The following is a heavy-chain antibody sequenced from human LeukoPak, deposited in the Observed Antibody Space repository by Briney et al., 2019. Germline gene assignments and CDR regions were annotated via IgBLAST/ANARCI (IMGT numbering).Heavy chain of an antibody. Sequence: SETLSLTCTVSGGSISSYYWSWIRQPAGKGLEWIGRIYTSGSTNYNPSLKSRVTMSVDTSKNQFSLKLSSVTAADTAVYYCARDEPDYYDSSGYEPNDAFDIWGQGTMVTVSS. CDR1: GGSISSYY. CDR3: ARDEPDYYDSSGYEPNDAFDI. J-gene: IGHJ3*02. V-gene: IGHV4-4*07. D-gene: IGHD3-22*01. CDR2: IYTSGST.